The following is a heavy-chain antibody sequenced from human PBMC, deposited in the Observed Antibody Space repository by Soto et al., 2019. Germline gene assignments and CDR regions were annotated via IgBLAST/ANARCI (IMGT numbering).Heavy chain of an antibody. J-gene: IGHJ4*02. D-gene: IGHD2-15*01. CDR3: AKRRGAGGHFDY. CDR1: GFTFSSYA. CDR2: VSIGGST. V-gene: IGHV3-23*01. Sequence: DVQLLESGGGLVQPEGSLRLSCAASGFTFSSYAMGWVRQGPGKGLEWVAAVSIGGSTHYADSGRGRFTISRDNSKNTLSRQMNSLTAEDTAVYFCAKRRGAGGHFDYWGQGALVTVSS.